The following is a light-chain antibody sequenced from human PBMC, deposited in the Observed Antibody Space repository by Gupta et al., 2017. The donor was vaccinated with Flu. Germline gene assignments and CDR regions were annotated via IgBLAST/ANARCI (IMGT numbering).Light chain of an antibody. J-gene: IGKJ2*01. CDR3: QQDKNYPPYT. CDR1: QSVRSN. Sequence: ATLSVSPGERATRSCRASQSVRSNLAWYKQKPGQAPRLLIYGASNRDTGVPVRFSGSGSGTEFSLTISSRESEDFGVYYCQQDKNYPPYTFGQGTKLEI. V-gene: IGKV3-15*01. CDR2: GAS.